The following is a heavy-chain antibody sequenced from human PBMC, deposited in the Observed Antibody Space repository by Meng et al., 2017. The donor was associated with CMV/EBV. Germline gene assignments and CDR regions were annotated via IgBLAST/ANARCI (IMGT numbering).Heavy chain of an antibody. Sequence: GESLKISCAASGFTFDDYGMSWVRQAPGKGLEWVSGINWNGGSTGYADSVKGRFTISRDNSKNTLYLQMNSLRAEDTAVYYCARVIATADYWGQGTLVTVSS. J-gene: IGHJ4*02. V-gene: IGHV3-20*04. CDR3: ARVIATADY. D-gene: IGHD6-25*01. CDR2: INWNGGST. CDR1: GFTFDDYG.